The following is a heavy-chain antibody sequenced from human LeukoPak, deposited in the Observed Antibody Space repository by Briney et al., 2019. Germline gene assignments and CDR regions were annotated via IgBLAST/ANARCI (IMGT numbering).Heavy chain of an antibody. CDR3: ARDSGTRGDYYYYMDV. CDR1: GYSISSGYF. J-gene: IGHJ6*03. D-gene: IGHD3-10*01. V-gene: IGHV4-38-2*02. Sequence: SETLSLTCTVSGYSISSGYFWGWIRQPPGKGLEWIGSIYHSESTYYNPSLKSRVTISVDTSKNQFSLKLSSVTAADTAVYYCARDSGTRGDYYYYMDVWGKGTTVTVSS. CDR2: IYHSEST.